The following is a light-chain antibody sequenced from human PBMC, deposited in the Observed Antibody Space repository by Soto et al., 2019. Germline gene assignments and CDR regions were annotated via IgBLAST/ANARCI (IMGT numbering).Light chain of an antibody. CDR1: QSISSY. Sequence: AIRMTQSPSPLSAATGDRVTITCRASQSISSYLAWYQQRPGKAPKFLIYAASTLQSGVPSRFSGSGSGTDFTLTISCLQSEDFATYYCQQYYSYPRTFGQGTKVEIK. J-gene: IGKJ1*01. CDR3: QQYYSYPRT. V-gene: IGKV1-8*01. CDR2: AAS.